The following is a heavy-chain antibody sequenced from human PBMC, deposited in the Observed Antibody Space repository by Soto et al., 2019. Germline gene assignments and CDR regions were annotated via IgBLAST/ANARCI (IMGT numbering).Heavy chain of an antibody. Sequence: QVQLQESGPGLVKPSETLSLTCTVSGGSISSYYWSWIRQPPGKGLEWIGYIYYSGSTNYNPSLKSRATISVDTSKNQFSLKLSSVTAADTAVYYCARAIAAADAWSYYYYGMDVWGQGTTVTVSS. CDR2: IYYSGST. V-gene: IGHV4-59*01. D-gene: IGHD6-13*01. CDR1: GGSISSYY. J-gene: IGHJ6*02. CDR3: ARAIAAADAWSYYYYGMDV.